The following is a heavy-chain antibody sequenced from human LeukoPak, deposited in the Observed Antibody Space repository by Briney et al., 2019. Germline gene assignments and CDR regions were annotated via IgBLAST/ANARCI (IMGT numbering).Heavy chain of an antibody. CDR1: GGSISSYY. Sequence: SETLSLTCTVSGGSISSYYWSWIRQPPGKGLEWIGYIYYSGSTNYNPSLKSRVTISVDTSKNQFSLKLSSVTAADTAVYYCARAGYSSGWGALDIWGQGTMVTVSS. CDR2: IYYSGST. V-gene: IGHV4-59*01. CDR3: ARAGYSSGWGALDI. D-gene: IGHD6-19*01. J-gene: IGHJ3*02.